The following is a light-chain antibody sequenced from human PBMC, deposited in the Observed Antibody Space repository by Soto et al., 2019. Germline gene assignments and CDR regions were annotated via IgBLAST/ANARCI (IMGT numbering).Light chain of an antibody. CDR2: KAS. CDR3: QQYNSYPIT. J-gene: IGKJ5*01. Sequence: DIQMTQSPSTLFASVGHRVTSTCRASQSISSWLAWYQQKPGKAPKLLIYKASSLESGVPSRFSGSGSGTEFTLTISSLQPDDFATYYCQQYNSYPITFGPGTRLDIK. V-gene: IGKV1-5*03. CDR1: QSISSW.